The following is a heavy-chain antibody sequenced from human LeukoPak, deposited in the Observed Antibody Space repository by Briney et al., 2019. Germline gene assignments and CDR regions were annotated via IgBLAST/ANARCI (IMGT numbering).Heavy chain of an antibody. J-gene: IGHJ3*02. CDR1: GGSISSSNYS. V-gene: IGHV4-39*02. D-gene: IGHD2-21*01. CDR3: AREAYGGAFDI. CDR2: MFYSGST. Sequence: SETLSLTCTVSGGSISSSNYSWGWIRQPPGQGLEWIGSMFYSGSTYYNPSLKSRVTISLDTSNNQFSLKLSSVTAADTSVYYCAREAYGGAFDIWGQGTVVTVSS.